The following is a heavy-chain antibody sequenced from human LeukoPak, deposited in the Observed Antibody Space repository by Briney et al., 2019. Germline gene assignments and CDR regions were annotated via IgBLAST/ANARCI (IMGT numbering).Heavy chain of an antibody. CDR3: ATRGRDCVG. CDR1: GFTFSDYY. D-gene: IGHD2-21*01. V-gene: IGHV3-74*01. CDR2: INSDGSST. J-gene: IGHJ4*02. Sequence: GGSLRLSCAASGFTFSDYYMSWIRQAPGKGLVWVSRINSDGSSTSYADSVKGRFTISRDNAKNTLYLQMNSLRAEDTAVYYCATRGRDCVGWGQGTLVTVSS.